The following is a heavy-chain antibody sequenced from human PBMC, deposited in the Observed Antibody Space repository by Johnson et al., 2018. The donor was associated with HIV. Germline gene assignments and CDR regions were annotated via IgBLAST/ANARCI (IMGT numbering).Heavy chain of an antibody. V-gene: IGHV3-43D*03. Sequence: VQLVESGGGVVQPRGSLRLSCAASGFRFDDYAMHWVRQTPGKGLEWVSLISWDGGNTYYGDSVRGRFSISRDNSKKSLYLQMNSLRAEDTAFYYCAKDSDTYYFGSGDGFDIWGQGTMVTVSS. CDR2: ISWDGGNT. CDR1: GFRFDDYA. D-gene: IGHD3-10*01. J-gene: IGHJ3*02. CDR3: AKDSDTYYFGSGDGFDI.